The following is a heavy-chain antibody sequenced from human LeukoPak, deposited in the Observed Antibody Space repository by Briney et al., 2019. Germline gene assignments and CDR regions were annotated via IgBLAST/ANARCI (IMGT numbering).Heavy chain of an antibody. CDR1: GFTFSSYA. CDR2: IDGSGGST. J-gene: IGHJ3*02. V-gene: IGHV3-23*01. Sequence: PGGSLRLSCAASGFTFSSYAMSWVRQAPGKGLEWVSAIDGSGGSTYYADSVKGRFTISRDNSKNTLYLQMNSLRAEDTAVYYCAKAPGGSRWASDIWGQGTMVTVSS. CDR3: AKAPGGSRWASDI. D-gene: IGHD1-26*01.